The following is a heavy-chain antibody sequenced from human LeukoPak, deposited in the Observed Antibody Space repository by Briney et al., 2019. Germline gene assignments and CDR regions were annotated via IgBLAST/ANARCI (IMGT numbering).Heavy chain of an antibody. J-gene: IGHJ4*02. CDR2: IYSSGST. CDR3: VRVTTGTVDY. D-gene: IGHD1-1*01. V-gene: IGHV4-59*01. Sequence: SETLSLTCTVSGGFISNYYWGWIRQPPGKGLEWIGYIYSSGSTNYNPSLKSRVTISVDTSKNQFSLKLNSVTAADTAVYYCVRVTTGTVDYWDQGTLVTVSS. CDR1: GGFISNYY.